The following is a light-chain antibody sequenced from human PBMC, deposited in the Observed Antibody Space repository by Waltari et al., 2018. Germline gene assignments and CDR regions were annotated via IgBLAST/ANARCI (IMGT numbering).Light chain of an antibody. V-gene: IGKV4-1*01. J-gene: IGKJ5*01. CDR3: QQYHSAPT. CDR1: QSVLYSSNNKDY. Sequence: DIVMTQSPHSLAVSLGERATINCKSSQSVLYSSNNKDYLAWYQHKVGQPPKLLIYWASTRESGVPDRFSGSGSGTDFTLTISTLQAEDVAVYYCQQYHSAPTFGQGTRLEIK. CDR2: WAS.